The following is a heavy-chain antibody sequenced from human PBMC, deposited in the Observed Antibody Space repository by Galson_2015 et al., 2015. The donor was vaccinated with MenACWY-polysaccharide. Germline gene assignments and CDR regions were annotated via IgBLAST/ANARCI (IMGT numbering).Heavy chain of an antibody. CDR3: ARAGRRYCTSTSCPQEGYNWFDP. CDR2: INSDGSST. J-gene: IGHJ5*02. CDR1: GFTFSTYW. Sequence: SLRLSCAASGFTFSTYWMHWVRQAPGEGLVWVSRINSDGSSTTYADSVKGRFTISRDNAKNTLYLQMNSLRDEDTAVYYCARAGRRYCTSTSCPQEGYNWFDPWGQGTLVTVSS. D-gene: IGHD2-2*01. V-gene: IGHV3-74*01.